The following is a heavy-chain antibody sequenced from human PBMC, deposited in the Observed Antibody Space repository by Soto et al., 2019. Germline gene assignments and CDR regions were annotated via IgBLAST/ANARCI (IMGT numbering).Heavy chain of an antibody. J-gene: IGHJ6*02. V-gene: IGHV1-18*01. CDR2: ISAYNGNT. Sequence: QVQLVQSGAEVKKPGASVKVSCKASGYTFTSYGISWVRQAPGQGLEWMEWISAYNGNTNYAQKLQGRVTMTTDTSTSTAYMELRSLRSDDTAVYYCARGYWLEFDLTASTQRWPYYYYGMDVWGQGTTVTVSS. CDR3: ARGYWLEFDLTASTQRWPYYYYGMDV. CDR1: GYTFTSYG. D-gene: IGHD2-8*02.